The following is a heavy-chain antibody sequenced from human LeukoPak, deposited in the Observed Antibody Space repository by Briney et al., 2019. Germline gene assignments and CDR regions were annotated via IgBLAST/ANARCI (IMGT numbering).Heavy chain of an antibody. J-gene: IGHJ4*02. V-gene: IGHV1-2*02. Sequence: ASVKVSCKASGYTFTSYDINWVRQATGQGLEWMGWINPNSGGTNYAQKFQGRVTMTRDTSISTAYMELSRLRSDDTAVYYCARLYSGQRVDYWGQGTLVTVSS. D-gene: IGHD1-26*01. CDR1: GYTFTSYD. CDR3: ARLYSGQRVDY. CDR2: INPNSGGT.